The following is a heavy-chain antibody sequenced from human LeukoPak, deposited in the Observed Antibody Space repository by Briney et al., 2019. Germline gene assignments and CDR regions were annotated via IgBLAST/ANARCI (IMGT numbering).Heavy chain of an antibody. J-gene: IGHJ5*02. CDR2: INPSGGST. Sequence: ASVKVSCKASGYTFTSYYMHWVRQAPGQGLEWMGIINPSGGSTSYAQKFQGRVTMTTDTSTSTAYMELRSLRSEDTAVYYCARERAMMGFDPWGQGTLVTVSS. D-gene: IGHD3-22*01. CDR3: ARERAMMGFDP. V-gene: IGHV1-46*01. CDR1: GYTFTSYY.